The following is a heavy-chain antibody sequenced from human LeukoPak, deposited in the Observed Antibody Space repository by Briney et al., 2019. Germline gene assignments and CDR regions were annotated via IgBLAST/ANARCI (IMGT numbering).Heavy chain of an antibody. CDR2: ISSSSSYI. CDR1: GFTFSSYS. J-gene: IGHJ4*02. CDR3: ARPLNKQPWFDY. Sequence: GGSLRLSCAASGFTFSSYSMNWVHQAPGKGLEWVSSISSSSSYIYYADSVKGRFTISRDNAKNSLYLQMNSLRAEDTAVYYCARPLNKQPWFDYWGQGTLVTVSS. V-gene: IGHV3-21*01. D-gene: IGHD5-18*01.